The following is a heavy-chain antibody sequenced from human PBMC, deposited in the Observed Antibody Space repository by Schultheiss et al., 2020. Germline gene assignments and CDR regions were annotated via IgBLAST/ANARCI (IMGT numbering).Heavy chain of an antibody. Sequence: GESLKISCAASGFTFSSYWMSWVHQAPGKGLEWVANIKQDGSEKYYVDSVKGRFTISRDNSKNTLYLQMNSLRAEDTAVYYCAKDGTGKPGFDIWGQGTMVTVSS. CDR3: AKDGTGKPGFDI. V-gene: IGHV3-7*03. CDR1: GFTFSSYW. D-gene: IGHD3-10*01. J-gene: IGHJ3*02. CDR2: IKQDGSEK.